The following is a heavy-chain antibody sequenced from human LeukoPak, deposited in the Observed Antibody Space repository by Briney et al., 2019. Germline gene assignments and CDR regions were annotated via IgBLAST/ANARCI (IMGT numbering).Heavy chain of an antibody. Sequence: GGSLRLSCAASGFTFSSYAMHWVRQAPGKGLEWVAVISYDGSNKYYADSVKGRFTISRDNAKNSLYLQMNSLRAEDTAVYYCARGLRNTILGGDYYWGQGTLVTVSS. D-gene: IGHD3-3*01. CDR3: ARGLRNTILGGDYY. V-gene: IGHV3-30-3*01. J-gene: IGHJ4*02. CDR2: ISYDGSNK. CDR1: GFTFSSYA.